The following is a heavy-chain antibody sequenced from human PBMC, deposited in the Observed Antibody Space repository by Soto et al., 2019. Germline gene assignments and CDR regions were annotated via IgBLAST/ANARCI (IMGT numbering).Heavy chain of an antibody. V-gene: IGHV1-3*01. Sequence: ASVKVSCKASGYTFTSYAMHWVRQAPGQRLEWMGWINAGNGNTKYSQKFQGRVTITRDTSASTAYMELRSLRSDDTAVYYCADGYSSSHDAFDIWGQGTMVTVSS. CDR2: INAGNGNT. CDR3: ADGYSSSHDAFDI. D-gene: IGHD6-13*01. CDR1: GYTFTSYA. J-gene: IGHJ3*02.